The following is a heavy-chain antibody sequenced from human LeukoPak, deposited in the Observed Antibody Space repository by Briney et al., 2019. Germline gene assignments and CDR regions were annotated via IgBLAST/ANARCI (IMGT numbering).Heavy chain of an antibody. J-gene: IGHJ4*02. V-gene: IGHV3-21*01. D-gene: IGHD2-2*01. CDR3: ARGAAIVVVPAATLHDY. CDR2: ISSSSSYI. CDR1: GFTFSSYS. Sequence: PGGSLRLSCAASGFTFSSYSMNWVRQAPGKGLEWVSSISSSSSYIYYADSVKGRFTISRDNAKNSLYLQMNSLRAEDTAVYYCARGAAIVVVPAATLHDYWGQGTLVTVSS.